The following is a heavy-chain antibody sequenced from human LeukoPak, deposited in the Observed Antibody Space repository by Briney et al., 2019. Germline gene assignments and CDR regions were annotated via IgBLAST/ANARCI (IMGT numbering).Heavy chain of an antibody. Sequence: GGSLRLSCVASGFTFRNYDMHWVRQATGKGLEWVSGIGAAGDTYYPGSVKGRFTISRENANNSLYLQMNSLRAGDTAMYYCARDRAGDFDYWGQGTLVAVSS. D-gene: IGHD6-19*01. CDR1: GFTFRNYD. V-gene: IGHV3-13*04. CDR3: ARDRAGDFDY. J-gene: IGHJ4*02. CDR2: IGAAGDT.